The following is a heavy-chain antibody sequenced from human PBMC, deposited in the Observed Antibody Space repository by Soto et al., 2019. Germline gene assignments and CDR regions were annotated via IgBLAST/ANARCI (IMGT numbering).Heavy chain of an antibody. J-gene: IGHJ4*02. CDR2: IYHGGST. CDR3: ARGGTYDSSGYDLDY. CDR1: GYSISSGYY. V-gene: IGHV4-38-2*01. Sequence: SETLSLTCAVSGYSISSGYYWGWLRQPPGKGLEWIGSIYHGGSTYYNPSLRSRVTISVDRSKNQFSLKLSSVTAADTAVYYCARGGTYDSSGYDLDYWGQGTLVTVSS. D-gene: IGHD3-22*01.